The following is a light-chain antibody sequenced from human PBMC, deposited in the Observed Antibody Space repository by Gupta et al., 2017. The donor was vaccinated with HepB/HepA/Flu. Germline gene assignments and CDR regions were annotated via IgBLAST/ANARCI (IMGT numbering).Light chain of an antibody. Sequence: EIVLTKSPGTLSLSPRERDTLSFSASQIISDGLLAWYQQKPGQAPRLLIYGTSRRDKGFPDRFTGSGSGTEFTLTISRREPEDIAVYYCHQEGNAKATFGQGTKVEIK. CDR1: QIISDGL. CDR2: GTS. J-gene: IGKJ1*01. CDR3: HQEGNAKAT. V-gene: IGKV3-20*01.